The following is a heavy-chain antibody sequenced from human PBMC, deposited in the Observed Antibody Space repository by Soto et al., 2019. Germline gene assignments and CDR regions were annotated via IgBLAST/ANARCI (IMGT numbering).Heavy chain of an antibody. D-gene: IGHD3-16*01. J-gene: IGHJ6*02. V-gene: IGHV1-18*01. CDR1: GYSFTRYG. CDR3: AMVDVYVTPSPQDV. CDR2: INTYNGNT. Sequence: QVQLVQSRAEVKNPGASVKVSCKASGYSFTRYGIAWARQAPGQGLEWMGWINTYNGNTNYAQNLQGRVTLTTDTSTGTAYRELTSLRSNDTAIYYCAMVDVYVTPSPQDVWGQGTTVIVSS.